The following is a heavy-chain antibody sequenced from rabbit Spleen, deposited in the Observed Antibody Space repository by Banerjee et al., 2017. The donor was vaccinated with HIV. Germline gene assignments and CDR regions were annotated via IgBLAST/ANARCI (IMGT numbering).Heavy chain of an antibody. V-gene: IGHV1S45*01. CDR2: INIVTGKS. CDR1: GVSLNDKDV. Sequence: EQLEESGGGLVKPEGSPTLTCKASGVSLNDKDVMCWVRQAPGKGLEWIACINIVTGKSVYASWAKGRFTISKTSSTTVTLQMTSLTAADTATYFCARGFWDGSSDVFELWGQGTLVTVS. CDR3: ARGFWDGSSDVFEL. J-gene: IGHJ3*01. D-gene: IGHD8-1*01.